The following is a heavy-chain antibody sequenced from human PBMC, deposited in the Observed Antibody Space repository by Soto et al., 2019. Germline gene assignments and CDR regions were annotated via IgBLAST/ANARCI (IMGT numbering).Heavy chain of an antibody. Sequence: GGSLRLSCAASGFTFSSYSMSWVRQTPGAGLEWVSYISAGSSATFYADSVKGRFTISRDDARNSLYLQMNSLRDEDTAVYHCATSTVAPGIFHNWGQGTPVTVSS. CDR3: ATSTVAPGIFHN. CDR1: GFTFSSYS. CDR2: ISAGSSAT. J-gene: IGHJ4*02. V-gene: IGHV3-48*02. D-gene: IGHD4-17*01.